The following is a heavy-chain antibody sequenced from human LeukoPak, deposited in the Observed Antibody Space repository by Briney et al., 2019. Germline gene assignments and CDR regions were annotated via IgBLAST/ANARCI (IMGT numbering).Heavy chain of an antibody. J-gene: IGHJ4*02. Sequence: SETLSLTCAVSGGSISSGGYSWSWIRQPPGKGLEWIGYIYHSGSTYYNPSLKSRVTISVDRSKNQFSLKLSSVTAADTAVYYCASSLWFGELLSWGQGTLVTASS. CDR1: GGSISSGGYS. V-gene: IGHV4-30-2*01. CDR2: IYHSGST. CDR3: ASSLWFGELLS. D-gene: IGHD3-10*01.